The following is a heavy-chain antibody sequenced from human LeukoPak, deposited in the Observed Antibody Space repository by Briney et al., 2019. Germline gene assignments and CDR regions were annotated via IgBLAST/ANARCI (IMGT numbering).Heavy chain of an antibody. CDR3: ARDPTYYDYVWGSYRPYYFDY. J-gene: IGHJ4*02. Sequence: SETLSLTCAVSGGSISSSNWWSWVRQPPGKGLEWIGEIYHSGSTNYNPSLKSRVTISVDTSKNQFSLKLSSVTAADTAVYYCARDPTYYDYVWGSYRPYYFDYWGQGTLVTVSS. CDR2: IYHSGST. V-gene: IGHV4-4*02. D-gene: IGHD3-16*02. CDR1: GGSISSSNW.